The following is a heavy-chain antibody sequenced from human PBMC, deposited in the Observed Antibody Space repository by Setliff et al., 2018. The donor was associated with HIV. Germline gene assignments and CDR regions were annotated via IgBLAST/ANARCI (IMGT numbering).Heavy chain of an antibody. CDR2: VYYTGST. CDR1: GASMSGHY. D-gene: IGHD3-16*01. Sequence: PSETLSLTCTVSGASMSGHYWSWLRQPPGKTLEWIGYVYYTGSTNYNPSLQSRVTISLDTSKSQFSLKLTSATAADTAVYYCATYPRPPYDFEYWGQGNLVTV. CDR3: ATYPRPPYDFEY. J-gene: IGHJ4*02. V-gene: IGHV4-59*11.